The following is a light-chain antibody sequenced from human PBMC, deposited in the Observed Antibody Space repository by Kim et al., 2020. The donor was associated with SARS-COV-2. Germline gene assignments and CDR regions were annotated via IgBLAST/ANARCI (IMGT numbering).Light chain of an antibody. V-gene: IGLV2-14*03. CDR2: DVT. CDR3: TSYTNSDTLL. CDR1: SSDVGAYNF. J-gene: IGLJ2*01. Sequence: QSALTQPASVSGSPGQSITISCTGTSSDVGAYNFVSWYQQHPGKAPKLMIYDVTKRPSGVSNRFSGSKSGNTASLTISGLQAEDEADYYCTSYTNSDTLLFGGGTQLTVL.